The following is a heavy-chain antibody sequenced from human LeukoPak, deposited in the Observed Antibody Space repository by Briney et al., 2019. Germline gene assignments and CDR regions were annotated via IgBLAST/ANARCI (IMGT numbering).Heavy chain of an antibody. CDR1: GVSISSSNSY. V-gene: IGHV4-39*01. J-gene: IGHJ4*02. CDR3: AAELDGYKTFDQ. CDR2: IYYSGNT. Sequence: PSETLSLTCTVSGVSISSSNSYWGWIRQPPGKGLEWIGSIYYSGNTYYNASLKSQVSISIDTSKNQFSLRLTSVTAADTAVYYCAAELDGYKTFDQWGQGTLVTVSS. D-gene: IGHD5-24*01.